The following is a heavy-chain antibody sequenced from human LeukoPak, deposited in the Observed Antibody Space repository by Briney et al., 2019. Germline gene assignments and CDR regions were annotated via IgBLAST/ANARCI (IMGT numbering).Heavy chain of an antibody. CDR2: VSNDGYTT. J-gene: IGHJ6*03. D-gene: IGHD3-10*01. CDR1: GFNFSSDV. V-gene: IGHV3-64*01. CDR3: ARGHPYNYGSNSMDV. Sequence: PGGSLRLSCAASGFNFSSDVMHWVRQASGRGLEYVSAVSNDGYTTYYANSVKGRFSISRDNSENTLFLQLGSLTTEDMAVYYCARGHPYNYGSNSMDVWGTGTTVTVSS.